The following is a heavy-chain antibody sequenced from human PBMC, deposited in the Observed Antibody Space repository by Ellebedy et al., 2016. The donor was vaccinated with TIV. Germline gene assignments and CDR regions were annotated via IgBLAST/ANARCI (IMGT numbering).Heavy chain of an antibody. Sequence: GESLKISXAASGFTVSSNYMSWVRQAPGKGLEWVSVIYSGGSTYYADSVKGRFTISRDNSKNTLYLQMNSLRAEDTAVYYCARSTFAYCGGDCPFDYWGQGTLFTVSS. CDR1: GFTVSSNY. J-gene: IGHJ4*02. CDR3: ARSTFAYCGGDCPFDY. CDR2: IYSGGST. V-gene: IGHV3-53*01. D-gene: IGHD2-21*01.